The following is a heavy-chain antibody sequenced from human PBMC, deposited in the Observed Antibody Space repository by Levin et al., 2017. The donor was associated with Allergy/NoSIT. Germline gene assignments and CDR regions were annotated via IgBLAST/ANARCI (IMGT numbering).Heavy chain of an antibody. V-gene: IGHV2-70*18. D-gene: IGHD1-7*01. Sequence: SGPTLVKPTQTLTLTCTFSGFSLRTSAMCVSWVRQPPGKALEWLALITWDDNKYYTPSLRTRLTISKGTSTNQVFLTMTNMDPVDTATYYCARNWNYSPLHDYWGQGTLVTVSS. J-gene: IGHJ4*02. CDR2: ITWDDNK. CDR3: ARNWNYSPLHDY. CDR1: GFSLRTSAMC.